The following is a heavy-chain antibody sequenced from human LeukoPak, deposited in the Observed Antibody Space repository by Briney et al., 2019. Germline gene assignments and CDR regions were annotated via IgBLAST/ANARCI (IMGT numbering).Heavy chain of an antibody. CDR3: ASDDSSGWFDL. CDR1: GYTFTDYY. V-gene: IGHV1-2*02. CDR2: INSNSGGT. D-gene: IGHD6-19*01. J-gene: IGHJ2*01. Sequence: ASVKVSCKASGYTFTDYYIHWVRQAPGQRLEWMGWINSNSGGTNYAQKFQGRVTMTRDTSISTAYIELSRLTSDDTAVYYCASDDSSGWFDLWGRGTLVTVSS.